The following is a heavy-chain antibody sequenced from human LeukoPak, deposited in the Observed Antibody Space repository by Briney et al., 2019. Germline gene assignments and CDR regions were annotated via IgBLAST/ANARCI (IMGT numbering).Heavy chain of an antibody. CDR2: IYTSGST. CDR3: ARAQTYDSSGYYSYYYYYMDV. Sequence: SETLSLTCTVSGGSISSYYWSWIRQPAGKGLEWIGRIYTSGSTNYNPSLKSRVTMSVDTSKNQLSLKLSSVTAADTAVYYCARAQTYDSSGYYSYYYYYMDVWGKGTTVTISS. D-gene: IGHD3-22*01. J-gene: IGHJ6*03. CDR1: GGSISSYY. V-gene: IGHV4-4*07.